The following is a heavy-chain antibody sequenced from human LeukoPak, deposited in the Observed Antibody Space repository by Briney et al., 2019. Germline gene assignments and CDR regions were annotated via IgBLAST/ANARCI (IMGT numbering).Heavy chain of an antibody. D-gene: IGHD3-3*01. CDR1: GGSFSGYY. CDR3: ARDEAIFGAGYYYGMDV. CDR2: INHSGST. V-gene: IGHV4-34*09. J-gene: IGHJ6*02. Sequence: PSETLSLTCAVYGGSFSGYYWSWIRQPPGKGLEWIGEINHSGSTYYNPSLKSRVSISLDTSQNHFSLRLSSVTAADTAVYYCARDEAIFGAGYYYGMDVWGQGTTVTVSS.